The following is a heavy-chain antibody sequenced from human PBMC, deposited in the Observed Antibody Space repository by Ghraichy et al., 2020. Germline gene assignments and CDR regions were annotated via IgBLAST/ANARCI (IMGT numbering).Heavy chain of an antibody. Sequence: SETLSLTCTVSGASISAYYWSWVRQPPGKGLEWIGFIYYSGSTYYNPSLKGRVTISVDRSKSQFSLKLSSVAAADTAVYYCARRGYYDSSGYYNFDYWGQGTLVTVPS. CDR2: IYYSGST. V-gene: IGHV4-59*08. J-gene: IGHJ4*02. CDR3: ARRGYYDSSGYYNFDY. CDR1: GASISAYY. D-gene: IGHD3-22*01.